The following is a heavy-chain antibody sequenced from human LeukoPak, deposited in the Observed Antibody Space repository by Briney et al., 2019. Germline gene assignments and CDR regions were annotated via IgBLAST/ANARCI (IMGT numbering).Heavy chain of an antibody. CDR1: GFTFSSYA. J-gene: IGHJ4*02. CDR2: ITGGGSGI. Sequence: GGSLRLSCAASGFTFSSYAMSWVRQAPGKGLEWVSAITGGGSGIYYADSMKSRFTISRDNSKNTLYLQINSLRAEDTAVYYYAKWGDYDVLTGYYVSDYWGQGTLVTVSS. D-gene: IGHD3-9*01. V-gene: IGHV3-23*01. CDR3: AKWGDYDVLTGYYVSDY.